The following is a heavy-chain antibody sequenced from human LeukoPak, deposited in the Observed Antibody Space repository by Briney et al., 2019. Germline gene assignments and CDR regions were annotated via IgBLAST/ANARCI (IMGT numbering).Heavy chain of an antibody. Sequence: PSETLSLTCTVSGGSISSSSYYWGWIRQPPGKGLEWIGSIYYSGSTYYNPSLKSRVTISVDTSKNQFSLKLSSVTAADTAVYYCANGAFDIWGQGTMVTVSS. J-gene: IGHJ3*02. CDR2: IYYSGST. CDR3: ANGAFDI. V-gene: IGHV4-39*01. CDR1: GGSISSSSYY.